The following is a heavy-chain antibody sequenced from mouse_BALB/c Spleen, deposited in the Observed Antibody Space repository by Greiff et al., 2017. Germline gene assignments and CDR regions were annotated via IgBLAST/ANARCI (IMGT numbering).Heavy chain of an antibody. CDR1: GYAFSSYW. Sequence: QVQLQQSGAELVRPGSSVKISCTASGYAFSSYWMNWVKQRPGQGLEWIGQIYPGDGDTNYNGKFKGKATLTADKSSSTAYMQLSSLTSEDSAVYFCARGYYGYRYFDVWGAGTTVTVSS. CDR3: ARGYYGYRYFDV. J-gene: IGHJ1*01. V-gene: IGHV1-80*01. CDR2: IYPGDGDT. D-gene: IGHD1-1*01.